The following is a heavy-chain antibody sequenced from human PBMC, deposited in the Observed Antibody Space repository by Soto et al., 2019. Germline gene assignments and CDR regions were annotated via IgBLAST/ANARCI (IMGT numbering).Heavy chain of an antibody. CDR3: ARHAISHCSSTSCYSQSNWFDP. V-gene: IGHV4-39*01. CDR1: GGSISSSSYY. D-gene: IGHD2-2*02. Sequence: SETLSLTCTVSGGSISSSSYYWGWIRQPPGKGLEWIGSIYYSGSTYYNPSLKSRVTISVDTSKNQFSLKLSSVTAADTAVYYCARHAISHCSSTSCYSQSNWFDPWGQGTLVTVSS. CDR2: IYYSGST. J-gene: IGHJ5*02.